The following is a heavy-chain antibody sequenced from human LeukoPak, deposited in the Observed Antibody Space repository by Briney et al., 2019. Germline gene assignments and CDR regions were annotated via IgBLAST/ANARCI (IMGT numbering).Heavy chain of an antibody. J-gene: IGHJ4*02. V-gene: IGHV3-11*01. CDR1: GFTFSDYY. CDR2: ISSSGSTI. Sequence: GGSLRLSCAASGFTFSDYYMSWIRQAPGKGLEWVSYISSSGSTIYYADSVKGRFTISRDNAKNSLYLQMNSLRAEDTAVYYCASQLWFGERTFDYWGQGTLVTVSS. D-gene: IGHD3-10*01. CDR3: ASQLWFGERTFDY.